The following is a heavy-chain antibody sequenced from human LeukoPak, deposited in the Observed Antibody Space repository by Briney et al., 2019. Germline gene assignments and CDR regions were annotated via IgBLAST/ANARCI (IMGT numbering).Heavy chain of an antibody. D-gene: IGHD1-26*01. CDR2: INHSGST. CDR1: GGSFSDYY. V-gene: IGHV4-34*01. J-gene: IGHJ4*02. CDR3: EGAATSGTYNFDS. Sequence: KPSETLSLTCAVYGGSFSDYYWSWIRQPPGKGLEWIGEINHSGSTNYKPSLKSRVTISVDTSKNQFSLKLTSVTAADTAVYYCEGAATSGTYNFDSWGQGTLVTVSS.